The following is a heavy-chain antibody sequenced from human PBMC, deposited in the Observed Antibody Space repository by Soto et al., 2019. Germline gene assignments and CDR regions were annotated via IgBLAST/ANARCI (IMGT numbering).Heavy chain of an antibody. CDR3: ARDASRWRYSGYDPLIYGMDV. J-gene: IGHJ6*02. Sequence: QVQLVESGGGVVQPGRSLRLSCAASGFTFSSYGMHWVRQAPGKGLEWVAVIWYDGSNKYYADSVKGRFTISRDNSKNTLYLQMNSLRAEDTAVYYCARDASRWRYSGYDPLIYGMDVWGQGTTVTVSS. CDR2: IWYDGSNK. D-gene: IGHD5-12*01. CDR1: GFTFSSYG. V-gene: IGHV3-33*01.